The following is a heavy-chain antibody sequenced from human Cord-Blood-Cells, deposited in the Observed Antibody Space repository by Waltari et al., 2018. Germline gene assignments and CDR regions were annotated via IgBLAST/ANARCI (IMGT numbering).Heavy chain of an antibody. V-gene: IGHV4-39*01. D-gene: IGHD3-3*01. CDR2: IYYSGRP. Sequence: QLQLQESGPGLVKPSETLSLTCTVSGGSISSSSYYWGWIRQPPRKGLGWIGSIYYSGRPYYIPFLKSRVTISVDTSKTQFSGKLSSVTAADTGVYYCARHIENYDFWSGYLGYFDYWGQGTLVTVSS. J-gene: IGHJ4*02. CDR3: ARHIENYDFWSGYLGYFDY. CDR1: GGSISSSSYY.